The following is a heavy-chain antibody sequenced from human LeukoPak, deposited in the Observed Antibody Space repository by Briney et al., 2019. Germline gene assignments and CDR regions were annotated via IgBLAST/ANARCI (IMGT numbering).Heavy chain of an antibody. D-gene: IGHD2-2*02. CDR2: ISGSGDST. CDR1: GFTFTTYA. CDR3: ARSRYCSSSSCYIDN. Sequence: GGSLRLSCAASGFTFTTYAMTWVRQAPGKGLEWVSGISGSGDSTYYADSVKGRFTISRDNSKNTLFLQMNRLRGEDTAIYYCARSRYCSSSSCYIDNWGRGTLVTVSS. J-gene: IGHJ4*02. V-gene: IGHV3-23*01.